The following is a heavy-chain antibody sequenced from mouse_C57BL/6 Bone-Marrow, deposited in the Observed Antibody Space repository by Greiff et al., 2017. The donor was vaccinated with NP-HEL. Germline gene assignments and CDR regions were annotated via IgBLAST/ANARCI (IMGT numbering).Heavy chain of an antibody. CDR3: AIYYGSSYGFDY. V-gene: IGHV1-85*01. CDR1: GYTFTSYD. CDR2: IYTRDGST. J-gene: IGHJ2*01. Sequence: QVQLQQSGPELVKPGASVKLSCKASGYTFTSYDINWVKQRPGQGLEWIGWIYTRDGSTKYNEKFKGKATLTVDKSSSTAYMQLSSLTSEDSAVYYCAIYYGSSYGFDYWGQGTTLTVSS. D-gene: IGHD1-1*01.